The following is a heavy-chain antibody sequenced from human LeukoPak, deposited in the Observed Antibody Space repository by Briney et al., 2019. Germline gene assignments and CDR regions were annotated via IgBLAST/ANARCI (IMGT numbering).Heavy chain of an antibody. Sequence: PSQTLSLTCTVSGGSISSGDYYWSWIRQPPGKGLEWIGYIYYSGSTYYNPSLKSRVTISVDTSKNQFPLKLSSVTAADTAVYYCARRFAIYFAHAGGIDPWGQGTLVTVSS. CDR2: IYYSGST. J-gene: IGHJ5*02. D-gene: IGHD3-10*01. CDR3: ARRFAIYFAHAGGIDP. CDR1: GGSISSGDYY. V-gene: IGHV4-30-4*08.